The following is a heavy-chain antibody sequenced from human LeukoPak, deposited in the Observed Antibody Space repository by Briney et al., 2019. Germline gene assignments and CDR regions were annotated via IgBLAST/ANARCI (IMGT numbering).Heavy chain of an antibody. V-gene: IGHV4-39*07. D-gene: IGHD5-24*01. J-gene: IGHJ4*02. CDR1: GDSIRSSSYY. CDR3: ARGQQLVYFDY. CDR2: IYYSGST. Sequence: PSETLSLTCTVSGDSIRSSSYYWGWTRQPPGKGLEWIGNIYYSGSTYYNPSLTSRVTISVDTSKNQFSLKLSSVTAADTAVYYCARGQQLVYFDYWGQGTLVTVSS.